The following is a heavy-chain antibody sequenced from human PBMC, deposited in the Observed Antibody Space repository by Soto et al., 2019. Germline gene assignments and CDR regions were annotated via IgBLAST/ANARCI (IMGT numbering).Heavy chain of an antibody. V-gene: IGHV1-69*01. CDR3: ARRFTVTLPGGDCFDP. Sequence: QVQLVQSGAEVKKPGSSVKVSCKASGGTFSSYAISWVRQAPGQGLEWMGGIIPIFGTANYAQKFQGRVTITADESTSTAYRERGGLSSGDRAVYYWARRFTVTLPGGDCFDPGGQGPLVPVSS. D-gene: IGHD4-17*01. CDR1: GGTFSSYA. J-gene: IGHJ5*02. CDR2: IIPIFGTA.